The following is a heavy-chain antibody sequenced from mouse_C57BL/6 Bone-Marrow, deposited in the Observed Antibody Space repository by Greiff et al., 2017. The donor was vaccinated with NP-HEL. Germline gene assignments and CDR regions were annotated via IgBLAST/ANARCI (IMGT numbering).Heavy chain of an antibody. CDR3: ARGRWLLRWFAY. D-gene: IGHD2-3*01. CDR2: IHPNSGST. V-gene: IGHV1-64*01. Sequence: QVQLQQPGAELVKPGASVKLSCKASGYTFTSYWMHWVKQRPGQGLEWIGMIHPNSGSTNYNEKFKSKATLTVDKSSSTAYMQLSSLTSEDSAVYDCARGRWLLRWFAYWGQGTLVTVSA. J-gene: IGHJ3*01. CDR1: GYTFTSYW.